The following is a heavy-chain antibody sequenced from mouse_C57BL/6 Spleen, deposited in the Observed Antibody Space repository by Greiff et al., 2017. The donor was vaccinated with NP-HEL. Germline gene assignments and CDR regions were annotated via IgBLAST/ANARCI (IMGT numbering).Heavy chain of an antibody. CDR1: GYSFTGYY. V-gene: IGHV1-42*01. CDR2: INPSTGGT. CDR3: ARAGTIAY. J-gene: IGHJ3*01. Sequence: VQLKQSGPELVKPGASVKISCKASGYSFTGYYMNWVKQSPEKSLEWIGEINPSTGGTTYNQKFKAKATLTVDKSSSTAYMQLKSLTSEDSAVYYCARAGTIAYWGQGTLVTVSA. D-gene: IGHD4-1*01.